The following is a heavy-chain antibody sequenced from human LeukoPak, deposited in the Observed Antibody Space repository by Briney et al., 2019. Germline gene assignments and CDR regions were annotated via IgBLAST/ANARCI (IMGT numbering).Heavy chain of an antibody. Sequence: GGSLRLSCAASGFTFSSFSMNWVRQAPGKGLEWVSYISSSSSTIYYADSVKGRFAISRDNAKNSLYLQMNSLSVEDTAVYYCVRTSRSISSDYWGQGTLVTVSS. CDR1: GFTFSSFS. V-gene: IGHV3-48*04. J-gene: IGHJ4*02. D-gene: IGHD6-13*01. CDR3: VRTSRSISSDY. CDR2: ISSSSSTI.